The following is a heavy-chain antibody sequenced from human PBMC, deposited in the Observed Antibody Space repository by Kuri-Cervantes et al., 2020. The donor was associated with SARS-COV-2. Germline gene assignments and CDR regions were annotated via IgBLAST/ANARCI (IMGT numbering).Heavy chain of an antibody. CDR2: IYTSGST. CDR3: ARHSNWGSGEYYYYMDV. V-gene: IGHV4-4*07. J-gene: IGHJ6*03. CDR1: GGSISSYY. Sequence: SETLSLTCTVSGGSISSYYWGWIRQPAGKGLEWIGRIYTSGSTNYNPSLKSRVTMSVDTSKNQFSLKLSSVTAADTAVYYCARHSNWGSGEYYYYMDVWGKGTTVTVSS. D-gene: IGHD7-27*01.